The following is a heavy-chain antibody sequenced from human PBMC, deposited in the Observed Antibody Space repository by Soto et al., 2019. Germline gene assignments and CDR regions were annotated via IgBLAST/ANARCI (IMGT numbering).Heavy chain of an antibody. CDR3: ARGLCTGGTCYGLTFDL. D-gene: IGHD2-15*01. Sequence: ASVKVSCKASGYTFTSYDMRWVRQATGQRLEWMGWIAPVSGNTDSAQKFQGRLTFTRNTSTITAYMELTGLRSDDTAVYYCARGLCTGGTCYGLTFDLWGKGTVVTVSS. CDR2: IAPVSGNT. J-gene: IGHJ3*01. CDR1: GYTFTSYD. V-gene: IGHV1-8*03.